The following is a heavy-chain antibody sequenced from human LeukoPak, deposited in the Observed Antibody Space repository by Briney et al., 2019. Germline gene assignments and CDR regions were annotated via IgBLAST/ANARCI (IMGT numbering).Heavy chain of an antibody. V-gene: IGHV4-38-2*02. J-gene: IGHJ6*03. CDR3: ARDVGYSYGPNRGYYYYYYMDV. Sequence: PSETLSLTCTVSGSSISSGYYWGWIRQPPGKGLEWIGTINHSGNTYRNPSLKSRVIISTDTSKNQFSLKLSSVTAADTAVYYCARDVGYSYGPNRGYYYYYYMDVWGKGTTVTIS. CDR2: INHSGNT. CDR1: GSSISSGYY. D-gene: IGHD5-18*01.